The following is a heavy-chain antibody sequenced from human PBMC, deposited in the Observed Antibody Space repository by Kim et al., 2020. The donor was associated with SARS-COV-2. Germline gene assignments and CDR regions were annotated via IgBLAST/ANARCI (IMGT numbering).Heavy chain of an antibody. CDR3: ARETIAAAGIGMDV. J-gene: IGHJ6*02. CDR1: GFTFSSYW. CDR2: INSDGSST. D-gene: IGHD6-13*01. V-gene: IGHV3-74*01. Sequence: GGSLRLSCAASGFTFSSYWMHWVRQAPGKGLVWVSRINSDGSSTSYADFVKGRFTISRDNAKNTLYLQMNSLRAEDTAVYYCARETIAAAGIGMDVWGQGTTVTVSS.